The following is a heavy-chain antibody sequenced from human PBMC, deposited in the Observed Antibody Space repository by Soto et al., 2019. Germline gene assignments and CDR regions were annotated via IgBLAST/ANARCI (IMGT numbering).Heavy chain of an antibody. D-gene: IGHD3-16*01. Sequence: EVQLVQSGAAVREPGDCLKISCKASGYSFTTDWVGWVRQMSGKGLEWMGIIYPGDSETRYSPPFQGQVTISADKSINTTYLQWSSLKASDTAMYYCVKAAIGGYYFDDWGQGTPVTVTS. CDR1: GYSFTTDW. V-gene: IGHV5-51*03. CDR3: VKAAIGGYYFDD. J-gene: IGHJ4*02. CDR2: IYPGDSET.